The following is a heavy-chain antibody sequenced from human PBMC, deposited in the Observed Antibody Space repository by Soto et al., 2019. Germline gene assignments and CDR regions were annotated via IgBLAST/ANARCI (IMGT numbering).Heavy chain of an antibody. Sequence: ASVKVSCKASGYIFTDYYINWVRQAPGQGPELMGWINPSSGDTNYAQKFQGRVTMTTDTSISTVYMELSRLRYEDTAVYYCARPYCSSNSCHNWFDSWGQGTPVTVSS. D-gene: IGHD2-2*01. J-gene: IGHJ5*01. CDR1: GYIFTDYY. CDR2: INPSSGDT. CDR3: ARPYCSSNSCHNWFDS. V-gene: IGHV1-2*02.